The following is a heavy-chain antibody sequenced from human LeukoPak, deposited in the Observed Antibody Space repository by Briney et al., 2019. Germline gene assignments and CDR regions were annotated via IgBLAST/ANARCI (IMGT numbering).Heavy chain of an antibody. CDR1: GFTFSSFA. Sequence: GGSLSLSCAASGFTFSSFALSWVRQAPGKGLDTVSSISGSGGSTYSADSVKGRFTISRDSSKNTLYLQMNSLRAEDTAVYYCAKGARVGAGRYYFDYWGQGALVTVSS. V-gene: IGHV3-23*01. J-gene: IGHJ4*02. CDR3: AKGARVGAGRYYFDY. D-gene: IGHD3-10*01. CDR2: ISGSGGST.